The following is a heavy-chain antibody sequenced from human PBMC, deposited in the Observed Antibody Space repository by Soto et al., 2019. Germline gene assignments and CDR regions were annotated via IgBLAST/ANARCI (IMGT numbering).Heavy chain of an antibody. CDR3: ARDQGIAVAGTSLAYYYYGMDV. J-gene: IGHJ6*02. Sequence: QVQLQESGPGLVKPSETLSLTCTVSGGSISSYYWSWIRQPPGKGLEWIGYIYYSGSTNYNPSLKSRVTISVDTSKNQFSLKLSSVTAADTAVYYCARDQGIAVAGTSLAYYYYGMDVWGQGTTVTVSS. D-gene: IGHD6-19*01. CDR1: GGSISSYY. V-gene: IGHV4-59*01. CDR2: IYYSGST.